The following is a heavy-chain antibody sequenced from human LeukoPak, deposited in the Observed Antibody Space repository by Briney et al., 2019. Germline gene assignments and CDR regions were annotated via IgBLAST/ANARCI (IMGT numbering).Heavy chain of an antibody. D-gene: IGHD1-14*01. V-gene: IGHV3-11*04. CDR2: ISNSGDTI. J-gene: IGHJ5*02. Sequence: GGSLRLSCAASGLPFSDFSYYYMSWIRQAPGKGLEWLSHISNSGDTIYYADSVKGRFTISRDNAKKSLFLQMSGLRVEDTAVYYCVITAGRAGATDHWGQGALVTVSS. CDR3: VITAGRAGATDH. CDR1: GLPFSDFSYYY.